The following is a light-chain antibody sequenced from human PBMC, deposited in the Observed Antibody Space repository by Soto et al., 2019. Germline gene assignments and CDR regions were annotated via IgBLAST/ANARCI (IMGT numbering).Light chain of an antibody. CDR1: QSISDY. CDR2: DAS. Sequence: DIQLTQSPSFLSASVGDRVTITCRASQSISDYLAWYQQKPGKAPKLLIYDASNLESGVPSTFSGSGSGTEFTLTISSLQPDDFATYYCQQYYTYWHMFGQGTKVDNK. J-gene: IGKJ1*01. V-gene: IGKV1-5*01. CDR3: QQYYTYWHM.